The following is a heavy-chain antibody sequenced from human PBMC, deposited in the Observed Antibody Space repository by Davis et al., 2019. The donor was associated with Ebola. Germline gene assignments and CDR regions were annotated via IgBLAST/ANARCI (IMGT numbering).Heavy chain of an antibody. D-gene: IGHD1-14*01. V-gene: IGHV4-61*01. CDR3: ARDTEEYWYFDL. CDR2: IYYSGST. Sequence: PSETLSLTCTVSGGSVSSGSYYWSWIRQPPGKGLEWIGYIYYSGSTNYNPSLKSRVTISVDTSKNQFSLKLSSVTAADTAVYYCARDTEEYWYFDLWGRGTLVTVSS. CDR1: GGSVSSGSYY. J-gene: IGHJ2*01.